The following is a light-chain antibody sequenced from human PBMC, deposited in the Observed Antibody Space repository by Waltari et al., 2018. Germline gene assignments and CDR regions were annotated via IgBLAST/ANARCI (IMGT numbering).Light chain of an antibody. J-gene: IGKJ2*01. CDR3: QQSYITPPYP. CDR2: AAS. CDR1: KSIGSY. V-gene: IGKV1-39*01. Sequence: DIQMTQSPPSLSASVGDRVTITCRASKSIGSYLIWYQQKPGKAPKLLIFAASSLQSGVPSRFSGSGSETDFTLTISSLQPEDFATDFGQQSYITPPYPFDQGTKLAIK.